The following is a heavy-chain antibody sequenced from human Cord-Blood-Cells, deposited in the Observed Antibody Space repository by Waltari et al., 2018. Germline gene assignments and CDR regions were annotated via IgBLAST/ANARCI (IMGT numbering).Heavy chain of an antibody. CDR2: IIPIFGTA. CDR1: GGTFSSYA. CDR3: ARDSIPNSGYSYGYYFDY. V-gene: IGHV1-69*01. Sequence: QVQLVQSGAEVKKPGSSVKVSCKASGGTFSSYAISWVRQAPGHGLEWMGGIIPIFGTANYAQKFQGRVTITADESTSTAYMELSSLRSEDTAVYYCARDSIPNSGYSYGYYFDYWGQGTLVTVSS. J-gene: IGHJ4*02. D-gene: IGHD5-18*01.